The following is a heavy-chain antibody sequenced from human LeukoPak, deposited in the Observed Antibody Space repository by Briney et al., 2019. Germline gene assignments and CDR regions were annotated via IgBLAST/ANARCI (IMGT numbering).Heavy chain of an antibody. V-gene: IGHV3-30*02. CDR3: AKDLDCSGGTCHKAFDC. CDR2: IRYDGSDK. D-gene: IGHD2-15*01. CDR1: GFTLSTYG. J-gene: IGHJ4*02. Sequence: GGSLRLSCVASGFTLSTYGMHWVRQAPGKGREWGAFIRYDGSDKFYGDSVKGRFTTSRDNFKNTLYLQMSRLRVEDTAVYYCAKDLDCSGGTCHKAFDCWGQGTLVTVSS.